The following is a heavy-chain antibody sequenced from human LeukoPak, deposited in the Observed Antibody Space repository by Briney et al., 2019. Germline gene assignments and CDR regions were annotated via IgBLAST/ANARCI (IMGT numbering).Heavy chain of an antibody. V-gene: IGHV3-30-3*01. D-gene: IGHD5-24*01. CDR2: ISYDGSNK. CDR1: GFTFSSYA. J-gene: IGHJ5*02. Sequence: PGRSLRLSCAASGFTFSSYAMHWVRQAPGKGLEWVAVISYDGSNKYYADSVKGRFTISRDNSKNTLYLQMNSLRAEDTAVHYCASRGVVEMATITEGSLALSPWGQGTLVTVSS. CDR3: ASRGVVEMATITEGSLALSP.